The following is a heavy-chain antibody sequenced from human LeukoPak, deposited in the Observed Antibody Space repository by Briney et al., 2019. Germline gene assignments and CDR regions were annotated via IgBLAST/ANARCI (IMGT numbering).Heavy chain of an antibody. J-gene: IGHJ4*02. CDR3: AKDRWASPGSYADY. D-gene: IGHD3-16*01. Sequence: GGSLRLSCAGSGFIFSNYSMNWVRQAPGKGLEWVSSISSSSNYIYHADSMKGRFTISRDNSKNTLYLQMNSLRAEDTAVYYCAKDRWASPGSYADYWGQGTLVTVSS. CDR2: ISSSSNYI. CDR1: GFIFSNYS. V-gene: IGHV3-21*01.